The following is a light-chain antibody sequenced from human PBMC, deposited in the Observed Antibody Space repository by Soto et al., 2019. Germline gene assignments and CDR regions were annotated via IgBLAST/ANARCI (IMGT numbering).Light chain of an antibody. CDR2: GAS. CDR1: QSVSSN. Sequence: SAESVSVGGGERATITCRASQSVSSNLAWYQQKPGQAPRLLIYGASTRATGIPARFSGIVSGTELALTVRRLRASHFAGSSCLQYTKWTPWAFGRGTRLEIK. V-gene: IGKV3-15*01. CDR3: LQYTKWTPWA. J-gene: IGKJ5*01.